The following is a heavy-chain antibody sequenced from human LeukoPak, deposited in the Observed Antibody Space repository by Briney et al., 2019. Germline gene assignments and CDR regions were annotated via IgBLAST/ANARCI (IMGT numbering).Heavy chain of an antibody. Sequence: GGSLRLSCVASGVTLSNYAMSWVRQAPGKGLEWVANIKQDGSEKYYVDSVKGRFTISRDNAKNSLYLQMNSLRAEDTALYYCARGPNYYDSSGYSTYYFDYWGQGTLVTVSS. CDR2: IKQDGSEK. J-gene: IGHJ4*02. CDR3: ARGPNYYDSSGYSTYYFDY. V-gene: IGHV3-7*01. D-gene: IGHD3-22*01. CDR1: GVTLSNYA.